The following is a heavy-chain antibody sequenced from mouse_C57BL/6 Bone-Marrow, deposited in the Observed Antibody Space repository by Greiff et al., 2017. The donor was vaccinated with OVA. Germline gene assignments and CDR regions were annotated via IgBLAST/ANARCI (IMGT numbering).Heavy chain of an antibody. J-gene: IGHJ1*03. CDR3: ASRTVVAHWYFDV. Sequence: VKLVESGPGLVAPSQSLSITCTVSGFSLTSYAISWVRQPPGKGLEWLGVIWTGGGTNYNSALKSRLSISKDNSKSQVFLKMNSLQTDDTARYYCASRTVVAHWYFDVWGTGTTVTVSS. CDR2: IWTGGGT. CDR1: GFSLTSYA. D-gene: IGHD1-1*01. V-gene: IGHV2-9-1*01.